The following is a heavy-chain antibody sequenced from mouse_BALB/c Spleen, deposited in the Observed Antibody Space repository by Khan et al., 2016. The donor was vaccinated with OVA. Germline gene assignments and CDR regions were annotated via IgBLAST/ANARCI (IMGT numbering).Heavy chain of an antibody. CDR3: TREWVDGSSFAY. D-gene: IGHD1-3*01. CDR1: GYTFTNYW. Sequence: QVQLQQSGIELVRPGASVKLSCKASGYTFTNYWINWVKQRPGQGLEWIGNIYPSDSYTNYNQKFKDKATLTVDKSSSTAYMQLSSPTSEASAVYYCTREWVDGSSFAYWGQGSLVTVSA. CDR2: IYPSDSYT. V-gene: IGHV1-69*02. J-gene: IGHJ3*01.